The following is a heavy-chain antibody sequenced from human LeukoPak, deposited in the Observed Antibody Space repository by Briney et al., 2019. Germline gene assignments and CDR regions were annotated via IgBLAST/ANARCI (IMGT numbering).Heavy chain of an antibody. CDR1: GCTFSSYA. CDR2: IIPIFGTA. Sequence: SVKVSCKASGCTFSSYAISWVRQAPGQGLEWMGRIIPIFGTANYAQKFQGRVTITTDESTSTAYMELSSLRSEDTAVHYCAPIDSSGYYSDYWGQGTLVTVSS. J-gene: IGHJ4*02. CDR3: APIDSSGYYSDY. D-gene: IGHD3-22*01. V-gene: IGHV1-69*05.